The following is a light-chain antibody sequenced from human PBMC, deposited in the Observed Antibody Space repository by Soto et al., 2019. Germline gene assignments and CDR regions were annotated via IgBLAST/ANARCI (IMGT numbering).Light chain of an antibody. V-gene: IGLV2-8*01. J-gene: IGLJ2*01. Sequence: QSALTQPPSASGSPGQSVTISCTGTSSDVGGYNYVSWYQQHPGKAPKLMISEVSKRPSGVPERFSGSKSANTASLTVSRLQAEDEADYYSRSFAGNNNLVFGGGTKLPVL. CDR1: SSDVGGYNY. CDR3: RSFAGNNNLV. CDR2: EVS.